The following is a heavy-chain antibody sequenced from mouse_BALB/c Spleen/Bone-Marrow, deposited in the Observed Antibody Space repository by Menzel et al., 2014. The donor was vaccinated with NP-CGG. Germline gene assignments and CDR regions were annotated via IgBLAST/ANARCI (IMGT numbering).Heavy chain of an antibody. Sequence: QVQLKQSGAELARPGASVKMSRKASGYTFTYYTMYWVKQGPGQGLEWIGYINPNSDYTNYNQKFKDKATLTADKSSSTAYMQLSSLTSEDSAVYYCAREVYGSWFAYWGQGTLVTVSA. CDR3: AREVYGSWFAY. CDR2: INPNSDYT. D-gene: IGHD2-2*01. V-gene: IGHV1-4*01. CDR1: GYTFTYYT. J-gene: IGHJ3*01.